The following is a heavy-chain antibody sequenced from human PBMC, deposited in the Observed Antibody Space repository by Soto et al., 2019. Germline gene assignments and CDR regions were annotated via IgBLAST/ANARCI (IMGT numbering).Heavy chain of an antibody. CDR1: GFTFSGYA. J-gene: IGHJ4*02. D-gene: IGHD5-18*01. V-gene: IGHV3-30-3*01. Sequence: GGSLRLSCAASGFTFSGYAMHWVRQAPGKGLEWVAVISFDGSNSYYADSVKGRFTTSRDNSKNTLYLQMNSLRTEDTAVYYCARGESGYSYGYNSDCWGQGTLVTVSS. CDR2: ISFDGSNS. CDR3: ARGESGYSYGYNSDC.